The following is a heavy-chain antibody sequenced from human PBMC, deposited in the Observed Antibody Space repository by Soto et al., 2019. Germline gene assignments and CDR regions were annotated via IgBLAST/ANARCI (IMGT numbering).Heavy chain of an antibody. Sequence: GESLKISCTGSGYSFTSYWIGWVRQMPGKGLEWMGIIYPGDSDTRYSPSFQGQVTISADKSISTAYLQWSSLKASDTAMYYCARPIKIYSGYDAFDIWGQGTMVTVSS. J-gene: IGHJ3*02. CDR1: GYSFTSYW. V-gene: IGHV5-51*01. D-gene: IGHD5-12*01. CDR3: ARPIKIYSGYDAFDI. CDR2: IYPGDSDT.